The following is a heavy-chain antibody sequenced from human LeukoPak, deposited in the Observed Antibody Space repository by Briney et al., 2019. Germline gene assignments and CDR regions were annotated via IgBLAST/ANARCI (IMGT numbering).Heavy chain of an antibody. D-gene: IGHD6-13*01. Sequence: SETLSLTCAVYGGSFSGYYWSWIRQPPGKGLEWIGEINHSGSTNYNPSLKSRVTISVDTSKNQFSLKLSSVTAADTAVYYCAGAAAGTRYYFDYWGQGTLVTVSS. CDR1: GGSFSGYY. J-gene: IGHJ4*02. CDR2: INHSGST. V-gene: IGHV4-34*01. CDR3: AGAAAGTRYYFDY.